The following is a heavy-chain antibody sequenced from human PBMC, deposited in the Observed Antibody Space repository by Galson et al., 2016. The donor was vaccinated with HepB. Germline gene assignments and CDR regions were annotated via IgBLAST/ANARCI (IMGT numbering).Heavy chain of an antibody. CDR3: AKDGRIYCSSASCHDHFHD. Sequence: SLRLSCAASGFTFSSYGMHWVRQAPGQGLEWVAFISYDGSNTKYADSVKGRFTISRDNSKKPLYLQMNSLRAEDTAVYYCAKDGRIYCSSASCHDHFHDWGQGTLVTVSS. D-gene: IGHD2-2*01. CDR2: ISYDGSNT. CDR1: GFTFSSYG. V-gene: IGHV3-30*18. J-gene: IGHJ4*02.